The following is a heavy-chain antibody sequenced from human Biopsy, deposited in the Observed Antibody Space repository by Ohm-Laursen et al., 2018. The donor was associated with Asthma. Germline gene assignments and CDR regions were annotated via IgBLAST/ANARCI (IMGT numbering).Heavy chain of an antibody. CDR1: GFTFGDYW. Sequence: LSLTCAASGFTFGDYWMSWVRQVPGKGLEWVANRKHDGSEKNHVDSLKGRFTISRDNAKNSLYLQMNSLRAEDTAVYYCARTFHFWSPYHAEHYQLWGQGTLVTVSS. CDR2: RKHDGSEK. J-gene: IGHJ1*01. V-gene: IGHV3-7*01. CDR3: ARTFHFWSPYHAEHYQL. D-gene: IGHD3-3*02.